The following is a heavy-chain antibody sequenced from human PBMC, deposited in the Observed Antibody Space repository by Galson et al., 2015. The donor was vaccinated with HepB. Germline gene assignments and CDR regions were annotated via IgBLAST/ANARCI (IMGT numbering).Heavy chain of an antibody. CDR2: IRYDGSNK. CDR1: GFTFSSYG. D-gene: IGHD3-10*01. Sequence: SLRLSCAASGFTFSSYGMHWVRQAPGKGLEWVAFIRYDGSNKYYADSVKGRFTISRDNSKNTLYLQMNSLRAEDTAVYYCVVLLYDAFDIWGQGTMVTVSS. CDR3: VVLLYDAFDI. J-gene: IGHJ3*02. V-gene: IGHV3-30*02.